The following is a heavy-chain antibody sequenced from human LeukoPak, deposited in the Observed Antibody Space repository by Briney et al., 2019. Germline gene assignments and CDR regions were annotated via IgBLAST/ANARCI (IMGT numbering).Heavy chain of an antibody. Sequence: PSETLSLTCTVSGGSISSGGYYWSWIRQHPGKGLEWIGYIYYSGSTYYNPSLKSRVTISVDTSKNQFSPKLSSVTTADTAVYYCARAAGYDGANHFDYWGQGTLVTVSS. CDR3: ARAAGYDGANHFDY. CDR2: IYYSGST. V-gene: IGHV4-31*03. D-gene: IGHD3-16*01. J-gene: IGHJ4*02. CDR1: GGSISSGGYY.